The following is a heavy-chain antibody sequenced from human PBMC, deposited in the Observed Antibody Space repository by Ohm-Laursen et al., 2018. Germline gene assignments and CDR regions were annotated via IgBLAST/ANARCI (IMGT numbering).Heavy chain of an antibody. CDR2: MNPNSGNT. J-gene: IGHJ4*02. D-gene: IGHD6-19*01. CDR3: ARKGSTGSGWSAFDY. CDR1: GYTFTSYD. Sequence: VSSVKVSCKVSGYTFTSYDINWVRQATGQGLEWIGWMNPNSGNTGYAQKFQGRVTMTRNTSISTAYMELSSLRSEDTAVYYCARKGSTGSGWSAFDYWGQGTLVTVSS. V-gene: IGHV1-8*01.